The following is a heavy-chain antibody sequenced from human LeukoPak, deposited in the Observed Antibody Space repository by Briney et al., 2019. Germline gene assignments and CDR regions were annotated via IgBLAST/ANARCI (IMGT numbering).Heavy chain of an antibody. D-gene: IGHD1-26*01. V-gene: IGHV3-23*01. CDR2: ISDSGGNT. Sequence: GGSLRLSCAASGFTFTSYAMTWVRQAPGKGLEWVSTISDSGGNTYYADSVKGRFTISRDNFKNTLYLQMNSLRAEDTAVYYCANHWSYSPYWGQGTLVTVSS. J-gene: IGHJ4*02. CDR3: ANHWSYSPY. CDR1: GFTFTSYA.